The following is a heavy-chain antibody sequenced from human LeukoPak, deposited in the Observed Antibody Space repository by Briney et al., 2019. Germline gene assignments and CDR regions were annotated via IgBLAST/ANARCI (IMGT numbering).Heavy chain of an antibody. CDR2: IYYSGST. J-gene: IGHJ4*02. CDR3: ARDCRPRYNCGEDY. CDR1: GGSISSYY. V-gene: IGHV4-59*12. Sequence: SETLSLTCTVSGGSISSYYWSWIRQPPGKGLEWIGYIYYSGSTYYNPSLKSRVTISVDTSKNQFSLKLSSVTAADTAVYYCARDCRPRYNCGEDYWGQGTLVTVSS. D-gene: IGHD1-1*01.